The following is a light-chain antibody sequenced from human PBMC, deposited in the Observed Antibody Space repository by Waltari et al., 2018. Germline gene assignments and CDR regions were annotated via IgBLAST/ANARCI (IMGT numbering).Light chain of an antibody. CDR3: SSYTSSSTGI. CDR1: SSDIGGYNF. V-gene: IGLV2-14*01. CDR2: EVY. Sequence: QSALTQPASVPGSPGQSITISCPGTSSDIGGYNFVPWYQQHPGKVPKLIIYEVYNRPSGVSYRFSGSKSGNTASLTISGLQAEDEADYYCSSYTSSSTGIFGGGTKLTVL. J-gene: IGLJ2*01.